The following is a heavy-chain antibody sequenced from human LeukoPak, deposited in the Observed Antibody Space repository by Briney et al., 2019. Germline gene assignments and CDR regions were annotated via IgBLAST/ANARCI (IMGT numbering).Heavy chain of an antibody. D-gene: IGHD5-24*01. CDR3: ARASRDGYNYNWYFDL. J-gene: IGHJ2*01. CDR1: GFSVSSLY. V-gene: IGHV3-66*01. Sequence: GGSLRLSCAASGFSVSSLYMTWVRQAPGTGLEWVSVIYSGGSTYYADSVKGRFTISRDNSKNTLYLQMNSLRAEDTAVYSCARASRDGYNYNWYFDLWGRGTLDTVSS. CDR2: IYSGGST.